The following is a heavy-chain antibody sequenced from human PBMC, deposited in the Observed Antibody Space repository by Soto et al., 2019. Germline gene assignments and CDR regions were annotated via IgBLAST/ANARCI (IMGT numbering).Heavy chain of an antibody. D-gene: IGHD6-25*01. J-gene: IGHJ4*02. CDR3: AHKAGSSGYGPFDS. CDR2: ISVTGCST. V-gene: IGHV3-23*01. CDR1: GFTCSNYV. Sequence: EVQLLESGGGLVQPGGSLRLSCAASGFTCSNYVMSWVRQAPGKGLEWVSGISVTGCSTFHGDSVKGRFTISRDNSKNPVYLQMNSVRAEHMAVYYCAHKAGSSGYGPFDSWGQGTLVTVSS.